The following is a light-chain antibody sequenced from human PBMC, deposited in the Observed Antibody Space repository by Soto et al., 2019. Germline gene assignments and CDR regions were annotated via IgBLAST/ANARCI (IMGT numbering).Light chain of an antibody. CDR1: ESVSSN. V-gene: IGKV3-15*01. CDR3: QQYGSSGK. Sequence: IVMTQSPATLSVSPGGRATLSCRASESVSSNLAWYQQKPGQAPRLLMYGASTRATGTPDRFSGSGSGTEFTLTISSLQSEDFAVYYCQQYGSSGKFGQGTKV. CDR2: GAS. J-gene: IGKJ1*01.